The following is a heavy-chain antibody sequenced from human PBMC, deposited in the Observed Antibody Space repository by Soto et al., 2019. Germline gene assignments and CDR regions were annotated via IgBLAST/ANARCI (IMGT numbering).Heavy chain of an antibody. V-gene: IGHV1-2*02. CDR2: INPKTGGT. CDR3: ARDVVGSDYFDS. D-gene: IGHD1-26*01. J-gene: IGHJ4*02. CDR1: GYSFTDYY. Sequence: ASVKVSCKASGYSFTDYYMHWVRQAPGQGLEWMGWINPKTGGTNYVQKFQGRVTMTRDTSITTAYMELSRLRSDDTAVYYCARDVVGSDYFDSGGQGTLVTSPQ.